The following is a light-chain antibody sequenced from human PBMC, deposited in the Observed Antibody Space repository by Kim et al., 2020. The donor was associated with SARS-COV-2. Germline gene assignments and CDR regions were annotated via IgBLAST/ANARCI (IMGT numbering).Light chain of an antibody. CDR1: QSVSSN. CDR2: GAS. Sequence: VSPGERSTRSCRARQSVSSNLAWYQQKPGQAPRLLIYGASTRATGIPATFSGSGSGTEFTLTISSLQSEDSAVYYCQQYNNWPLTFGGGTKVDIK. J-gene: IGKJ4*01. CDR3: QQYNNWPLT. V-gene: IGKV3-15*01.